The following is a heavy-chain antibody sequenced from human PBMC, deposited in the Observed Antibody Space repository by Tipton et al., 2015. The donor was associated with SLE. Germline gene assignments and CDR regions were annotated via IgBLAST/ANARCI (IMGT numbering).Heavy chain of an antibody. V-gene: IGHV4-59*08. CDR3: ARHNGVNLFDY. J-gene: IGHJ4*02. Sequence: TLSLTCTVSGGSISSYYWSWIRQPPGKGLEWIGYIYSSGSTNYNPSLKSRVTISVDTSKNQFSLKLSSVTAADTAVYYCARHNGVNLFDYWGQGTLVTVSS. CDR2: IYSSGST. CDR1: GGSISSYY. D-gene: IGHD2-8*01.